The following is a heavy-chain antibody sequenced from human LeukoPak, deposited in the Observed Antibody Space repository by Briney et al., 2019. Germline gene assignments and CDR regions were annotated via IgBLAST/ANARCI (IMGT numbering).Heavy chain of an antibody. V-gene: IGHV4-59*01. D-gene: IGHD2-2*01. J-gene: IGHJ3*02. CDR1: GDSISSYY. Sequence: PSETLSLTCTVSGDSISSYYWSWIRQPPGKGLECIGYIYYSGTTNYNPSLKSRVTISVDTSKNQFSLKLSSVTAADTAVYYCARRRPAHDAFDIWGQGTMVTVSS. CDR2: IYYSGTT. CDR3: ARRRPAHDAFDI.